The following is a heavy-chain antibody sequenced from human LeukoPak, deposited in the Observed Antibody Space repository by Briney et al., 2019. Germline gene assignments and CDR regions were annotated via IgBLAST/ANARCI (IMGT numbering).Heavy chain of an antibody. CDR1: GGSISGYY. D-gene: IGHD5-18*01. J-gene: IGHJ5*02. CDR3: ARGRYSYGSDP. Sequence: PSETLSLTCTVSGGSISGYYWSWIRQPPGKGLEWIGYIYYSGSTNYNPSLKSRLTISVDTSKNQFSLKLNSVTAADTAVYYCARGRYSYGSDPWGQGTLVTVSS. CDR2: IYYSGST. V-gene: IGHV4-59*01.